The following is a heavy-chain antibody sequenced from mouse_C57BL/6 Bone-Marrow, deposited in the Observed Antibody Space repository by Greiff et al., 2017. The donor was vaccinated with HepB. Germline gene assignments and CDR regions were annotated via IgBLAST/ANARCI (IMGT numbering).Heavy chain of an antibody. J-gene: IGHJ2*01. CDR3: AREAYDYDVDY. Sequence: QVQLQQPGAELVRPGSSVKLSCKASGYTFTSYWMHWVKQRPIQGLEWIGNIDPSDSETHYNQKFKDKATLTVDKSSSTAYMQLSSLTSEDSAVYSCAREAYDYDVDYWGQGTTLTVSS. D-gene: IGHD2-4*01. V-gene: IGHV1-52*01. CDR2: IDPSDSET. CDR1: GYTFTSYW.